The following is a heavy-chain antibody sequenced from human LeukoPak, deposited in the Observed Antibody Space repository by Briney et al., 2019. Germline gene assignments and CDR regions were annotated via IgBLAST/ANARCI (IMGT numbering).Heavy chain of an antibody. D-gene: IGHD6-13*01. J-gene: IGHJ4*02. CDR3: ARGVRGSSWYDY. Sequence: SETLSLTCTVSGGSISSSSYYWSWIRQPPGKGLEWIGYIYYSGSTNYNPSLKSRVTISVDTSKNQFSLKLSSVTAADTAVYYCARGVRGSSWYDYWGQGTLVTVSS. CDR1: GGSISSSSYY. CDR2: IYYSGST. V-gene: IGHV4-61*01.